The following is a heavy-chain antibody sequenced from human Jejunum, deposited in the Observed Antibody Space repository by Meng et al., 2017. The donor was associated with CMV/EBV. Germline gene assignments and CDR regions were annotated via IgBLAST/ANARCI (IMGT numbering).Heavy chain of an antibody. CDR1: GFPFSSYG. CDR3: AGPIEGGGVDAFAI. Sequence: GFPFSSYGMNWVRQAPGRGLEWVSYISGSSSSIYYADSVKGRITISRDNAKNSLVLQMNSLKASDTAMYYCAGPIEGGGVDAFAIWGQGTMVTVSS. J-gene: IGHJ3*02. D-gene: IGHD2-15*01. CDR2: ISGSSSSI. V-gene: IGHV3-48*04.